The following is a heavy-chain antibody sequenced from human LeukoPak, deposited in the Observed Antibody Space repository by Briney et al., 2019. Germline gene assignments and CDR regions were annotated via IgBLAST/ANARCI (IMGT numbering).Heavy chain of an antibody. CDR2: ISGYNGNT. Sequence: ASVKVSCKASGYTFTSYDISWVRQAPGQGLEWMGWISGYNGNTNYGQKFQGRVTVTTDKSTSTAYTELRSLRSDDTAVYYCARGGGSGSNGMDVWGQGATVTASS. CDR1: GYTFTSYD. CDR3: ARGGGSGSNGMDV. D-gene: IGHD3-10*01. J-gene: IGHJ6*02. V-gene: IGHV1-18*01.